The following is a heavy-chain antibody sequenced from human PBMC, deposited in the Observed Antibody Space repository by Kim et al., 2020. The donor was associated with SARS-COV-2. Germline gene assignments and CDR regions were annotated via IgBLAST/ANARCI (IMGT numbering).Heavy chain of an antibody. V-gene: IGHV3-33*01. J-gene: IGHJ4*02. CDR3: ARVPYDSSGYYDY. Sequence: YADSVKGRFTISRDNSKNTLYLQMNSLRAEDTAVYYCARVPYDSSGYYDYWGQGTLVTVSS. D-gene: IGHD3-22*01.